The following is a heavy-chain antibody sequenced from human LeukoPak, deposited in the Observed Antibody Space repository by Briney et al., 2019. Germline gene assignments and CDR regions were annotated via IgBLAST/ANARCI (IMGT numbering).Heavy chain of an antibody. CDR3: ARGRGSYFPNFDY. CDR2: ISYDGSNK. Sequence: GGSLRLSCAASAFTFSTYGMHWVRQAPGKGLEWVAVISYDGSNKYYADSVKGRFTISRDNSKNTLYLQMNSLRAEDTAVYYCARGRGSYFPNFDYWGQGTLVTVSS. D-gene: IGHD1-26*01. CDR1: AFTFSTYG. V-gene: IGHV3-30*19. J-gene: IGHJ4*02.